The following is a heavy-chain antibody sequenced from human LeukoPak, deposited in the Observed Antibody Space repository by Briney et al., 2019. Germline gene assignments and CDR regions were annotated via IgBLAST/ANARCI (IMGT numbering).Heavy chain of an antibody. V-gene: IGHV3-21*01. CDR3: ARDSDYGDYFDY. Sequence: GGSLRLSCAASGFTFNSYTMNWIRQAPGKGLEWVSSISSSRTYIYYADSVKGRFTISRDNAKNSLYLQMNGLRAEDTAIYYCARDSDYGDYFDYWGRGTLVTVSS. CDR2: ISSSRTYI. D-gene: IGHD4-17*01. J-gene: IGHJ4*02. CDR1: GFTFNSYT.